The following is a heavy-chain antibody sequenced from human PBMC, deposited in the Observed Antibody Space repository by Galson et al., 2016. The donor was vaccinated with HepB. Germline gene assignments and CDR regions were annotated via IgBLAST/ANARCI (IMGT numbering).Heavy chain of an antibody. CDR2: ISSSGSYI. CDR1: GFTFSAYS. Sequence: SLRLSCAVSGFTFSAYSMNWVRQAPGKGLEWVSSISSSGSYIYYADSVKGRFTISRDNAKNSLYLQMNSLRAKDTAVYYCARDFRYGSGSYSGSFDYWGQGTLVTVSS. CDR3: ARDFRYGSGSYSGSFDY. V-gene: IGHV3-21*01. J-gene: IGHJ4*02. D-gene: IGHD3-10*01.